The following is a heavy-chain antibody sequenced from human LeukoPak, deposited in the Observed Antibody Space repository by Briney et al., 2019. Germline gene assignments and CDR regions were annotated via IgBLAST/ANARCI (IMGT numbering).Heavy chain of an antibody. CDR1: GFTFSTYS. CDR3: ARASGDTVDTTTMGSY. V-gene: IGHV3-21*01. Sequence: GGSLRLSCAASGFTFSTYSMNWVGQAPGKGLEWVSSISSSSAYIYYADSVKGRFTISRDNAKNSLYLQMNSLRAEDTAVYYCARASGDTVDTTTMGSYWGQGTLVTVSS. J-gene: IGHJ4*02. D-gene: IGHD5-18*01. CDR2: ISSSSAYI.